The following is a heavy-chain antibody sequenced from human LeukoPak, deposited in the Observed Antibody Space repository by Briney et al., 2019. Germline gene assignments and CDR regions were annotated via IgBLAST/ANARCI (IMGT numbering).Heavy chain of an antibody. D-gene: IGHD5-12*01. CDR2: INPNSGGT. Sequence: ASVKVSCKASGYTFTGYYMHWVRQAPGQGLEWMGWINPNSGGTNYAQKIQGGVTMTRDTSISTAYMELSRLRSDDTAVYYCARDWVATKYSYYYYYGMDVWGQGTTVTVSS. CDR3: ARDWVATKYSYYYYYGMDV. V-gene: IGHV1-2*02. CDR1: GYTFTGYY. J-gene: IGHJ6*02.